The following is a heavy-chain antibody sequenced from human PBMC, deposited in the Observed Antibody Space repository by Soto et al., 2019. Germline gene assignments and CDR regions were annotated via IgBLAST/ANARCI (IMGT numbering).Heavy chain of an antibody. Sequence: EVQLVESGGGLVQPGGSLRLSCAASGFTVSSNYMSWVRQAPGKGLEWVSVIYSGGSTYYADSVKGRFTISRHNSKNTLYLQMNSLRAEDTAVYYCARGFSSSWYGGYFDYWGQGTLVTVSS. CDR2: IYSGGST. CDR1: GFTVSSNY. V-gene: IGHV3-53*04. J-gene: IGHJ4*02. D-gene: IGHD6-13*01. CDR3: ARGFSSSWYGGYFDY.